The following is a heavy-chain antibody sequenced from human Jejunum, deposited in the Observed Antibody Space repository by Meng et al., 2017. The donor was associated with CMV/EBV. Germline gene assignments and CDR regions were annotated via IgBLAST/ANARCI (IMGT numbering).Heavy chain of an antibody. D-gene: IGHD1-14*01. V-gene: IGHV3-13*01. CDR3: ARAPHTTYYYFGMDV. J-gene: IGHJ6*02. Sequence: GFTFSRYDMHGVGQIAGKGLEWVAVIGTGGDSYYPDSVKGRFTISRQDFKNSLYLQMNSLRAEDSAVYFCARAPHTTYYYFGMDVWGQGTTVTVSS. CDR2: IGTGGDS. CDR1: GFTFSRYD.